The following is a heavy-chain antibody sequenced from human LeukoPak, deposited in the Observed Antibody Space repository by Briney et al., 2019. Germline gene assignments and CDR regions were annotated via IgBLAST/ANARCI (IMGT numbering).Heavy chain of an antibody. CDR2: ISYDGSNK. J-gene: IGHJ3*02. V-gene: IGHV3-30*03. Sequence: GGSLRLSCAASGFTVSNNYMSWVRQAPGKGLEWVAAISYDGSNKYSADSVKGRFTISRDNSKNTLYLQMSSLRADDTALYYCAGVDAAMPDAFDIWGQGTTVTVSS. D-gene: IGHD5-18*01. CDR1: GFTVSNNY. CDR3: AGVDAAMPDAFDI.